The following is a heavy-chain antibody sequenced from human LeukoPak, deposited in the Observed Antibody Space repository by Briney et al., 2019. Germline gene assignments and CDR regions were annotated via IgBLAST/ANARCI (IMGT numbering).Heavy chain of an antibody. CDR1: GGSISSYY. Sequence: SETLSLTCTVSGGSISSYYWSWIRQPAGKGLEWIGRIYTSGSTNYNPSLKSRVTMSVDTSKNQSSLKLSSVTAADTAVYYCARDPEYSGYDFGAFDIWGQGTMVTVSS. CDR2: IYTSGST. J-gene: IGHJ3*02. V-gene: IGHV4-4*07. CDR3: ARDPEYSGYDFGAFDI. D-gene: IGHD5-12*01.